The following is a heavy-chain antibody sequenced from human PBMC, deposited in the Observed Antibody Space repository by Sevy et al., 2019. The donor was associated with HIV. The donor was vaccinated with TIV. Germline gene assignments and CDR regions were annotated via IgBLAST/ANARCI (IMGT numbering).Heavy chain of an antibody. CDR3: GQGGGGH. D-gene: IGHD3-16*01. CDR2: IKPDGSDK. CDR1: GFIFSNSW. Sequence: GGSLRLSCAASGFIFSNSWMGWVRQAPGRGLECVAAIKPDGSDKYYVDSVKGRFIVSRANAKNSLFLQKNSLRDEDTAVYYCGQGGGGHWGQGALVTVSS. V-gene: IGHV3-7*01. J-gene: IGHJ4*02.